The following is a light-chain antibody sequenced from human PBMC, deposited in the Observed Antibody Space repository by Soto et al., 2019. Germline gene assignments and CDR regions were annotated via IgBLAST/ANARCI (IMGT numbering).Light chain of an antibody. V-gene: IGLV2-14*01. CDR3: SSYTRSTTPV. J-gene: IGLJ3*02. CDR1: SSDIGDYNY. CDR2: EVS. Sequence: QSVLTQPASVSGSPGQSITISCTGTSSDIGDYNYVSWYQQHPGKAPKLMIYEVSNRPSGVSDRFSGSKSGNTASLTISGLQAEDEADYYCSSYTRSTTPVFGGGTKVTVL.